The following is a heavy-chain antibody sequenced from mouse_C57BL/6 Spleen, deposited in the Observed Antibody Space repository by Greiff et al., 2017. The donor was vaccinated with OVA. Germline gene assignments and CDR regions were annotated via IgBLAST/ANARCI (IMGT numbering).Heavy chain of an antibody. V-gene: IGHV1-53*01. CDR3: EVVATEGYAMDY. Sequence: QVQLQQSGTELVKPGASVKLSCKASGYTFTSYWMHWVKQRPGQGLEWIGNINPSNGGTNYNEKFKSKATLTVDKSSSTAYMQLSSLTSEDSAVYYCEVVATEGYAMDYWGQGTSVTVSS. CDR2: INPSNGGT. CDR1: GYTFTSYW. D-gene: IGHD1-1*01. J-gene: IGHJ4*01.